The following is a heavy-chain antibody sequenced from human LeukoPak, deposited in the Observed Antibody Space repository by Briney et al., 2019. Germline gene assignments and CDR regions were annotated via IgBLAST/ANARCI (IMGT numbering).Heavy chain of an antibody. D-gene: IGHD1-26*01. Sequence: GASVKVSCKASGYTFTKYGINWVRQAPGQGLEWMGWISAYNGNTNYAQKLQGRVTMTTDTSTSTAYMELRSLRSDDTAVYYCAREARIVGATYFDYWGQGTLVTVSS. J-gene: IGHJ4*02. CDR3: AREARIVGATYFDY. V-gene: IGHV1-18*01. CDR2: ISAYNGNT. CDR1: GYTFTKYG.